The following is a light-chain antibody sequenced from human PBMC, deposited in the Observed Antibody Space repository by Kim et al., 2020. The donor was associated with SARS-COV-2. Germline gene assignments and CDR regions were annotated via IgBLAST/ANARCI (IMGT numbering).Light chain of an antibody. CDR1: NNNIGNHG. J-gene: IGLJ3*02. V-gene: IGLV10-54*01. CDR2: TTD. Sequence: LTQPPSVSRGLRQTATLTCTGNNNNIGNHGASWLQQHQGRPPTLLSYTTDRRPSAISERFSASRSGNTASLTITGLQPEDEADYYCSAWDSSLNAWVFGGGTQLTVL. CDR3: SAWDSSLNAWV.